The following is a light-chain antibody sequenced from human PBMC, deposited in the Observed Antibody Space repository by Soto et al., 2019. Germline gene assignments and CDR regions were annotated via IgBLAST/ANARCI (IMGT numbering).Light chain of an antibody. V-gene: IGKV3-20*01. J-gene: IGKJ1*01. Sequence: DIVLTQSPGIMSLSPGERATLSCRASQSVSSSYLAWYQQKPGQAPRLLIYGASSRATGIPDRFSGSGSGTDFTLTVSRLDPEDSAVYYCQQYGSPPWTFGLGTQVEIK. CDR2: GAS. CDR1: QSVSSSY. CDR3: QQYGSPPWT.